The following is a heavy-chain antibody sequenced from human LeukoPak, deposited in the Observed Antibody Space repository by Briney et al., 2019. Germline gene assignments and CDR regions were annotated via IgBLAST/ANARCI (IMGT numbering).Heavy chain of an antibody. CDR1: GGSISSGGYY. D-gene: IGHD3-10*01. CDR2: IYYSGST. CDR3: ARELKYYYGSGSYYKGGYFDY. V-gene: IGHV4-30-4*01. J-gene: IGHJ4*02. Sequence: SETLSLTCTVSGGSISSGGYYWSWIRQPPGKGLEWIGYIYYSGSTYYNPSLKSRVTISVDTSKNQFSLKLSSVTAADTAVYYCARELKYYYGSGSYYKGGYFDYWGQGTLVTVSS.